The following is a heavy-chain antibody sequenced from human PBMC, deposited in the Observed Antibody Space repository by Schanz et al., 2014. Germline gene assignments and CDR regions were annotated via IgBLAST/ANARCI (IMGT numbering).Heavy chain of an antibody. D-gene: IGHD3-10*02. CDR2: VHPGGST. V-gene: IGHV3-66*01. Sequence: EVQLVESGGGLVQPGGSLRLSCAVSGFIVRSNYMTWVRQAPGKGLEWVSFVHPGGSTYYPDSVKGRFTISRDSSNNTLYLQMNSLRPEDTAIYYCAKNQYDDVDLSSFYFDFWGQGTLVTVSS. CDR1: GFIVRSNY. CDR3: AKNQYDDVDLSSFYFDF. J-gene: IGHJ4*02.